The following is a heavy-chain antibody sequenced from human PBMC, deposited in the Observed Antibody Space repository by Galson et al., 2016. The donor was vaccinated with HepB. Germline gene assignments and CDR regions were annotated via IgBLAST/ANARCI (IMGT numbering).Heavy chain of an antibody. CDR1: GYTFTGHG. CDR2: INTANGNT. J-gene: IGHJ4*02. D-gene: IGHD4-17*01. Sequence: SVKVSCKASGYTFTGHGLHWVRQAPGQRLEWMGGINTANGNTEYSQKFQGRVTITTDTSATLVFLDLSSLRSEDTAVYYCARLGFGFFGDYSYFEFWGQGTLVTVSP. CDR3: ARLGFGFFGDYSYFEF. V-gene: IGHV1-3*04.